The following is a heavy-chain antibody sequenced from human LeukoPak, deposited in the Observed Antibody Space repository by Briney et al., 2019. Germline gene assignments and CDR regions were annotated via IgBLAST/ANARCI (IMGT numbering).Heavy chain of an antibody. D-gene: IGHD2-15*01. Sequence: PGGSLRLSCAASGFIFSSYGMHWVRQAPGKGLEWVAFIRNDESTKYYADSVKGRFTISRDNSKNTLYLQMNSLRAEDTALYYCAKDYSSVNNWFDPWGQGTLVTVSS. CDR3: AKDYSSVNNWFDP. V-gene: IGHV3-30*02. J-gene: IGHJ5*02. CDR1: GFIFSSYG. CDR2: IRNDESTK.